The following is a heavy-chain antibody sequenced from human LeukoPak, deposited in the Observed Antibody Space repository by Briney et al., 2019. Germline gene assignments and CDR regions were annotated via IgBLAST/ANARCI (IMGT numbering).Heavy chain of an antibody. CDR2: VNAKGDVT. CDR3: AKEKGDGLPFDY. Sequence: GGSLRLSCSASGFAFRNYGMAWVRQAPGKGLDSVSAVNAKGDVTFYADSVKGRFTMSRDNSKNTLYLQMNSLRAEDTAVYYCAKEKGDGLPFDYWGQGTLITVSS. D-gene: IGHD5-24*01. CDR1: GFAFRNYG. V-gene: IGHV3-23*01. J-gene: IGHJ4*02.